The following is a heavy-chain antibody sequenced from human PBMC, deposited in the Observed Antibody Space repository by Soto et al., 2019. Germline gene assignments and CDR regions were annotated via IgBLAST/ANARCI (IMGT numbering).Heavy chain of an antibody. V-gene: IGHV3-64D*08. Sequence: GGSLRLSCSASGFTFSSYAMHWVRQAPGKGLEYVSAISSNGGSTYYADSVKGRFTISRDNSKNTLYLQMSSLRAEDAAVYYCVKDYSSMLFKRACDHRELHSFPTRRSSDL. CDR3: VKDYSSMLFKRACDHRELHSFPTRRSSDL. CDR1: GFTFSSYA. D-gene: IGHD6-13*01. CDR2: ISSNGGST. J-gene: IGHJ2*01.